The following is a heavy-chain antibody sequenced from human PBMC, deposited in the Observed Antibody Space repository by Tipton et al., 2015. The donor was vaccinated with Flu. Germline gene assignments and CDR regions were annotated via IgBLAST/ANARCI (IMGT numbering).Heavy chain of an antibody. D-gene: IGHD3-3*01. CDR3: AGDTIFGVAH. V-gene: IGHV4-59*12. CDR1: GGSISSYY. J-gene: IGHJ4*02. Sequence: TLSLTCTVSGGSISSYYWSWIRQPPGKGLEWIGSIYYSGSTYYNPSLKSRVTISVDTSKNQFSLKLSSVTAADTAVYYCAGDTIFGVAHWGQGTLVTVSS. CDR2: IYYSGST.